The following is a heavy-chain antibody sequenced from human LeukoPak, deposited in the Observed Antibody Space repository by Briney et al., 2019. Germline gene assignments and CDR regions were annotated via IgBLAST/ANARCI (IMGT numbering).Heavy chain of an antibody. D-gene: IGHD4-17*01. CDR1: GFTFSSYA. CDR3: AKDTSVTFGPRNWFDP. V-gene: IGHV3-23*01. J-gene: IGHJ5*02. CDR2: FTGSGGSR. Sequence: GGSLRLSCAASGFTFSSYAMSWARQATGKGLEWGSTFTGSGGSRFYAGSVKGRLTISRDNSKNTLYMQMNSLRVEDTAVYYRAKDTSVTFGPRNWFDPWGQGTLVTVHS.